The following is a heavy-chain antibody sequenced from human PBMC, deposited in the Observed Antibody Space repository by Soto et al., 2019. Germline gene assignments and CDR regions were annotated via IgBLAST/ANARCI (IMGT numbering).Heavy chain of an antibody. CDR2: ISNDGGIE. V-gene: IGHV3-30-3*01. J-gene: IGHJ6*02. CDR1: GFTLSDFA. Sequence: QVQLVQSGGGVVQPGRSLRLSCAASGFTLSDFAMHWVRQAPGKGLEWVALISNDGGIEHYGDSVRGRFTISRDNSKHMLYLRMTSLRVEDTAVYYCARGVPGMDVWGQGTTVTVSS. CDR3: ARGVPGMDV.